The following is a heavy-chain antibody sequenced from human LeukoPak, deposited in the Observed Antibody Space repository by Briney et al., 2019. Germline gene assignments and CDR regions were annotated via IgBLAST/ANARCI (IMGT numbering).Heavy chain of an antibody. J-gene: IGHJ6*03. V-gene: IGHV4-59*01. CDR3: ARGLAAAGSYYMDI. Sequence: SETLSLTCTVSGGSISSYQWSWIRQPPGKGLEWIGYIYYSGSTNYNPSLKSRVTISVDTSKNQFSLKLSSVTAADTAVYYCARGLAAAGSYYMDIWGKGTTVTISS. CDR2: IYYSGST. D-gene: IGHD6-13*01. CDR1: GGSISSYQ.